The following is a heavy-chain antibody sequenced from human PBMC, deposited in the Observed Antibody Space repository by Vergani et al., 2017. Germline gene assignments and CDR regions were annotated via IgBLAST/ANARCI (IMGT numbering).Heavy chain of an antibody. CDR3: AKVWAAWGFDY. J-gene: IGHJ4*02. Sequence: VQLVESGGGVVQPGGSLRLSCAASGFRIRNFGVHWVRQAPGKGLEWVAFIPYDESYTSYADSVKGRFTISRDTSKNTLFLQMNSLREDDAAVYYCAKVWAAWGFDYWGQGTLVTVSS. CDR1: GFRIRNFG. D-gene: IGHD3-16*01. CDR2: IPYDESYT. V-gene: IGHV3-30*02.